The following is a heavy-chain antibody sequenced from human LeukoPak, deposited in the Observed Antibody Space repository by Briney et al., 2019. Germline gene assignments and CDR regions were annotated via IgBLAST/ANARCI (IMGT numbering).Heavy chain of an antibody. CDR1: GYTLTSYY. J-gene: IGHJ4*02. V-gene: IGHV1-46*01. CDR3: ARKAWSGYYYDY. Sequence: ASVKVSCKASGYTLTSYYMHWVRQAPGQGLEWVGIINPSGGSTSYAQKFQGRVTMTRDTSTSTVYMELSSLRSEDTAVYYCARKAWSGYYYDYWGQGTLVTVSS. CDR2: INPSGGST. D-gene: IGHD3-22*01.